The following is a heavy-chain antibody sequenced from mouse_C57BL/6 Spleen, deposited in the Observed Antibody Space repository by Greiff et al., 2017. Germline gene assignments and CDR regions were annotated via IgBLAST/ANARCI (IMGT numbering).Heavy chain of an antibody. CDR2: INPSNGGT. CDR1: GYTFTSYW. J-gene: IGHJ1*03. CDR3: ARSGGNRGWYFDV. Sequence: QVQLQQPGTELVKPGASVKLSCKASGYTFTSYWMHWVKQRPGQGLEWIGNINPSNGGTNYNEKFKSKATLTVDKTYSTAYMQLSSLTSEDSAVYYCARSGGNRGWYFDVWGTGTTVTVSS. D-gene: IGHD2-1*01. V-gene: IGHV1-53*01.